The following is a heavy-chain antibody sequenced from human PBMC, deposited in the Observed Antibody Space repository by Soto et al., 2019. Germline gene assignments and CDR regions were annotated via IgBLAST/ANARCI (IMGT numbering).Heavy chain of an antibody. D-gene: IGHD2-8*01. CDR1: GFTFSNAW. CDR2: IKSKTEGGTT. V-gene: IGHV3-15*07. CDR3: TTEGDCTNGVCYTSYYYYGMDV. Sequence: VQLVESGGGLVKPGGSLRLSCAASGFTFSNAWMNWVRQAPGKGLEWVGRIKSKTEGGTTDYAAPVKGRFTISRDDSKNTLYLQMNSLKTEDTAVYYCTTEGDCTNGVCYTSYYYYGMDVWGQGTTVTVSS. J-gene: IGHJ6*02.